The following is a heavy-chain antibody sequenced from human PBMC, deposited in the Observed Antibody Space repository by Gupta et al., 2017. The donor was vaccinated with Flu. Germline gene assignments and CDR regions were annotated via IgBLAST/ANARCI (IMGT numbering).Heavy chain of an antibody. Sequence: VQLVQSGTDVKKPGASLKVSCEASGYTFTDYYIPWVRQAPGQGLEWVGRVNPHSGSTNFERKFQGRVTLSMDTSISTAYMELTRLRSDDTAVYYCAREKFCSTASCYRWFDPWGQGTLVIVSS. J-gene: IGHJ5*02. D-gene: IGHD2-2*02. CDR3: AREKFCSTASCYRWFDP. CDR1: GYTFTDYY. V-gene: IGHV1-2*06. CDR2: VNPHSGST.